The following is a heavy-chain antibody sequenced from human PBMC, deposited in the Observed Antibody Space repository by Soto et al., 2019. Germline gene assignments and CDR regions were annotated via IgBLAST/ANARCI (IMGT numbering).Heavy chain of an antibody. Sequence: GGSLRLSCAASGFIFSNYGMHWVRQAPGKGLEWVAVIWYDGSKKYYADSVKGRFTISRDNSKNTLYLQMNSLRAEDTAVYYCARGLYENSGGLEYGGQGALVTVSS. CDR2: IWYDGSKK. D-gene: IGHD3-22*01. CDR3: ARGLYENSGGLEY. J-gene: IGHJ4*02. V-gene: IGHV3-33*01. CDR1: GFIFSNYG.